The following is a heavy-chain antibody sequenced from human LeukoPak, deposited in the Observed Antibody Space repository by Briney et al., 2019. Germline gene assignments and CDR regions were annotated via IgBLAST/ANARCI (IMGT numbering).Heavy chain of an antibody. J-gene: IGHJ4*02. CDR1: GVSISSSNSY. CDR2: IYDSGNT. D-gene: IGHD3/OR15-3a*01. V-gene: IGHV4-39*01. Sequence: SETLSLTCTVSGVSISSSNSYWGWIRPPPGKGLEWIGSIYDSGNTYYNASLKSQVSISIDTTKSQFSLRLISVTAADTAVYYCARQTGSGLFILPGGQGTLVTVSS. CDR3: ARQTGSGLFILP.